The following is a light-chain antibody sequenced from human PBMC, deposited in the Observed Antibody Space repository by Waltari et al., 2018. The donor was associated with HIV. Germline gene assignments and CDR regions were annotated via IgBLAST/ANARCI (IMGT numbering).Light chain of an antibody. CDR3: MQALQTPWT. CDR2: LGS. CDR1: QSLLHSNGFKY. J-gene: IGKJ1*01. Sequence: DIVMTQSPLSLPVTPGEPASISCRSSQSLLHSNGFKYLDWYLQKPGQSPQLLIYLGSNRASGVPDRFSGRGSGTDFTLTISRVEAEDVGVYYCMQALQTPWTFGQGTKVEIK. V-gene: IGKV2-28*01.